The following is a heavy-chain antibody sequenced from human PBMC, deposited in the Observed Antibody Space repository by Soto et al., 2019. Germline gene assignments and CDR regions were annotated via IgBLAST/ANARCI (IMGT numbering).Heavy chain of an antibody. J-gene: IGHJ6*02. Sequence: SETLSLTCTVSGGSISSGCYYWSWIRQHPGKGLEWIGYIYYSGSTYYNPSLKSRVTISVDTSKNQFSLKLSSVTAADTAVYYCARAGVNYYYYGMDVWAKGPRSPSP. CDR2: IYYSGST. D-gene: IGHD3-10*01. V-gene: IGHV4-31*03. CDR3: ARAGVNYYYYGMDV. CDR1: GGSISSGCYY.